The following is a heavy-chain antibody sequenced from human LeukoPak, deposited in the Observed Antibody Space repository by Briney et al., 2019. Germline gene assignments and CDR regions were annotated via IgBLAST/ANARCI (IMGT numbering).Heavy chain of an antibody. J-gene: IGHJ4*02. CDR3: ARSVGNYYGSGSYLHFDY. V-gene: IGHV1-46*01. Sequence: GASVKVSCKASGYTFTSYYMHFVRQAPGQGLEWMGIINPSGGSTSYAQKFQGRVTMTRDTSTSTVYMELSSLRSEDTAVYYCARSVGNYYGSGSYLHFDYWGQGTLVTVSS. CDR2: INPSGGST. D-gene: IGHD3-10*01. CDR1: GYTFTSYY.